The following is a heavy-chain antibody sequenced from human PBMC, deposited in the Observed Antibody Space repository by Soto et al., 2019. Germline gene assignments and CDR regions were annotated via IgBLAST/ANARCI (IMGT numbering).Heavy chain of an antibody. CDR1: GGIFSSNT. J-gene: IGHJ4*02. D-gene: IGHD2-21*02. CDR2: IIPLFGTA. CDR3: ASKAACGGDCYAFDS. V-gene: IGHV1-69*06. Sequence: QVYLVQSGAEVKKPGSSVKISCNASGGIFSSNTINWVRQAAGQGLEWMGGIIPLFGTANYAEKFQGRVTITAEKSTKTEYMELTSLRSEDTTVYYCASKAACGGDCYAFDSWGQGTLVTVSS.